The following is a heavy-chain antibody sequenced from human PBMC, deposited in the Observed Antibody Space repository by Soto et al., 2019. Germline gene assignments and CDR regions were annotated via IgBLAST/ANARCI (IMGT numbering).Heavy chain of an antibody. V-gene: IGHV1-69*13. Sequence: AASVKVSCKASGGTFSSYAISWVRQAPGQGLEWMGGIIPIFGTANYAQKFQGRVTITADESTSTAYMELSSLRSEDTAVYYCARASEFEITGTTGLSYYYYGMDVWGQGTTVTVSS. CDR2: IIPIFGTA. D-gene: IGHD1-20*01. J-gene: IGHJ6*02. CDR3: ARASEFEITGTTGLSYYYYGMDV. CDR1: GGTFSSYA.